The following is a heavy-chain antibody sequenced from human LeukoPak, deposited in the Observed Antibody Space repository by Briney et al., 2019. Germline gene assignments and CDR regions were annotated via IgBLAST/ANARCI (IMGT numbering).Heavy chain of an antibody. CDR2: INHSRGT. CDR1: GGSFSGYY. V-gene: IGHV4-34*01. J-gene: IGHJ4*02. Sequence: SETLSLTCAVSGGSFSGYYWTWIRQPPGKGLEWIGEINHSRGTNYNPSLKSRVTISVDTSKNQFSLKVSSVTAADTAVYYCASSSNSGYALHYWGQGTLVTVSS. D-gene: IGHD5-12*01. CDR3: ASSSNSGYALHY.